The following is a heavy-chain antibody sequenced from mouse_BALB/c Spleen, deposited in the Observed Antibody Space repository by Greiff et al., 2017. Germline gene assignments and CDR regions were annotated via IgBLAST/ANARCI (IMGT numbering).Heavy chain of an antibody. V-gene: IGHV5-12-1*01. J-gene: IGHJ2*01. CDR1: GFAFSSYD. Sequence: EVKLVESGGGLVKPGGSLKLSCAASGFAFSSYDMSWVRQTPEKRLEWVAYISSGGGSTYYPDTVKGRFTISRDNAKNTLYLQMSSLKSEDTAMYYWARHRPLYGNYEGDFYYFDYWGQGTTLTVSA. D-gene: IGHD2-10*02. CDR3: ARHRPLYGNYEGDFYYFDY. CDR2: ISSGGGST.